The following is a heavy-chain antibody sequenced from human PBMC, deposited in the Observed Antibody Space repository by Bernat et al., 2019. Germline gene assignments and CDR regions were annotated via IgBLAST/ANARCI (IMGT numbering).Heavy chain of an antibody. CDR1: GFTVSSNY. J-gene: IGHJ4*02. Sequence: EVQLVESGGGLVQPGGSLRLSCAASGFTVSSNYMSWVRQAPGKGLEWVSVIYSGGSTYYADSVKGRFTISRDNSKNTLYLQMNSLRAEDTAVDYCARLYSNYAVDYWGQGTLVTVSS. CDR2: IYSGGST. CDR3: ARLYSNYAVDY. V-gene: IGHV3-66*04. D-gene: IGHD4-11*01.